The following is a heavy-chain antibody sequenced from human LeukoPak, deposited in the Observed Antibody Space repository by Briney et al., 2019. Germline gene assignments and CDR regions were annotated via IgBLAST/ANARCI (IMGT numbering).Heavy chain of an antibody. D-gene: IGHD3-22*01. J-gene: IGHJ4*02. CDR2: IKEDGNEM. Sequence: GGSLRLSCAATGFNFRKHWMNWVRQSIGKGLECVAKIKEDGNEMHYVDSVKGRFTISRDNAKNSLHLQMNSLRPEDTALYYCVKDGALRPRNYYDTLYHFDYWGQGTLVTVSS. CDR3: VKDGALRPRNYYDTLYHFDY. V-gene: IGHV3-7*03. CDR1: GFNFRKHW.